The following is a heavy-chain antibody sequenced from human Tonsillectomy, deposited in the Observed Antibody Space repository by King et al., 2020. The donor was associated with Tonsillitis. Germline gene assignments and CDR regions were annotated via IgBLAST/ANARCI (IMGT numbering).Heavy chain of an antibody. J-gene: IGHJ4*02. CDR1: GFTFSSYA. Sequence: VQLVESGGGLVQPGGSLRLSCAASGFTFSSYAMSWVRQAPGKGLEWVSVIYSGGSSTYYADSVKGRFTISRDNSKNTLYLQMNSLRAEDTDVYYCAKDMIKLSHIVVVTASPLDYWGQGTLVTVSS. D-gene: IGHD2-21*02. V-gene: IGHV3-23*03. CDR2: IYSGGSST. CDR3: AKDMIKLSHIVVVTASPLDY.